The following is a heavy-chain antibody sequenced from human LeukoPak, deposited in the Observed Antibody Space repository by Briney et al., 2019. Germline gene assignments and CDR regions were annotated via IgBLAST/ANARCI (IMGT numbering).Heavy chain of an antibody. D-gene: IGHD6-13*01. CDR3: TTRRLAAAGFDY. CDR2: IRSRTDGGTT. Sequence: PGGSLRLSCAVSGFTFTNAWMSWVRQAPGQGLEWVGRIRSRTDGGTTDYAAPVKGRFTISRDDSKDTLYLQMNSLKTEDTAVYYCTTRRLAAAGFDYWGQGTLVTVSS. V-gene: IGHV3-15*01. J-gene: IGHJ4*02. CDR1: GFTFTNAW.